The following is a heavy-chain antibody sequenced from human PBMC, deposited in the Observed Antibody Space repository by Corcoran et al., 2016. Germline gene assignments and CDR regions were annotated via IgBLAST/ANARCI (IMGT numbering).Heavy chain of an antibody. V-gene: IGHV1-3*01. Sequence: QVQLVQSGAEVKKPGASVKVSCKASGYTFTSYVMHWVRQAPGQRLEWMGWINADNGNTKYSQKFQGRVTITRDTSASTAYMELSSLRSEDTAVYCCANELGPYRPNHHLQLWGQGTLVTVST. CDR1: GYTFTSYV. CDR2: INADNGNT. J-gene: IGHJ4*02. CDR3: ANELGPYRPNHHLQL. D-gene: IGHD1-1*01.